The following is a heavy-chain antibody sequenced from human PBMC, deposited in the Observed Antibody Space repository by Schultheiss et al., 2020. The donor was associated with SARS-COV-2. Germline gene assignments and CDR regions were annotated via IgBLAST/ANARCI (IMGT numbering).Heavy chain of an antibody. CDR3: AHRRLGDYEIY. V-gene: IGHV2-5*01. J-gene: IGHJ4*02. CDR2: IFWNDDK. D-gene: IGHD4-17*01. CDR1: GFSLSTSGVG. Sequence: SGPTLVKPTQTLTLTCTFSGFSLSTSGVGVGWIRQPPGKALEWLALIFWNDDKRYSPSLKSRLTITKDTSKNQVVPTMANMDPVDTATYFCAHRRLGDYEIYWGQGTLVTVSS.